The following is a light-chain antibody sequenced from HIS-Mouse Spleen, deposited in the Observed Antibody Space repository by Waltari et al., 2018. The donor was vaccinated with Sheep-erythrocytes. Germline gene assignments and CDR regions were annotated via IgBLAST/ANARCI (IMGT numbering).Light chain of an antibody. V-gene: IGLV2-11*01. J-gene: IGLJ1*01. CDR1: SSDVGGYNY. Sequence: QSALTQPRSVSGSPGQSVTISCTGTSSDVGGYNYVSWYQQHPGKAPKLWIYDVSNRPSGVPDRFSGSKSGNTASLTISGLQAEDEADYYCCSYAGSYNHVFATGTKVTVL. CDR3: CSYAGSYNHV. CDR2: DVS.